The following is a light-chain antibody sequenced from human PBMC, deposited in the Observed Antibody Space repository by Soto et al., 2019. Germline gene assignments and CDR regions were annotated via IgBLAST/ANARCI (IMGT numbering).Light chain of an antibody. J-gene: IGKJ5*01. Sequence: EIVLTQSPATLSLSPGEIATLSCRASQSVSSYLAWYQQKPGQAPRLLIYDASNRATGIPARFSGSGSGTEFTLTISSLQSGDFAVYYCQQYNNWSFGQGTRLEIK. CDR1: QSVSSY. CDR3: QQYNNWS. CDR2: DAS. V-gene: IGKV3-11*01.